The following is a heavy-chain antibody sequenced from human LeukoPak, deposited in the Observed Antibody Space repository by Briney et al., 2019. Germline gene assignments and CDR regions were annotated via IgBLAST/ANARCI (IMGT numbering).Heavy chain of an antibody. Sequence: PGRSLRLSCTASGFTFGDYAMSWVRQAPGKGLEWVGFIRSKAYGGTTEYAASLKGRFTISRDDSKSIAYLQMNSLKTEDTAVYYCTKNLRRLDYWGQGTLVTVSS. CDR3: TKNLRRLDY. CDR2: IRSKAYGGTT. J-gene: IGHJ4*02. CDR1: GFTFGDYA. D-gene: IGHD4-17*01. V-gene: IGHV3-49*04.